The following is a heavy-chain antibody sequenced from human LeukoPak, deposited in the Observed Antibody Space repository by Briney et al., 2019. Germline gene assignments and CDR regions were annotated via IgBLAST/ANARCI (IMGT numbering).Heavy chain of an antibody. J-gene: IGHJ4*02. D-gene: IGHD1-26*01. V-gene: IGHV1-2*02. Sequence: GASVKVSCKASGYTFTGYYIHWMRQAPGQGLEWMGWMNPNRGDTSYAQKFQGRVTMTRDTPINTAYMELSGLTSDDTAVYYCARGWSRIVYFDYWGQGTLVTVSS. CDR2: MNPNRGDT. CDR1: GYTFTGYY. CDR3: ARGWSRIVYFDY.